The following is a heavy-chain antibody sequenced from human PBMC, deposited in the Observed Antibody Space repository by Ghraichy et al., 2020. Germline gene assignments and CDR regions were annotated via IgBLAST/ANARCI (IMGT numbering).Heavy chain of an antibody. CDR2: NNYSGST. CDR3: ARHFYSIGWYNWFDP. Sequence: SQTLSLTCTVSGGSISSNSYYWGWIRQPPGKGLEWNGSNNYSGSTYYNPSLKSRVTISVDTSKNQFSLKLSSVTAAATAVYYCARHFYSIGWYNWFDPWGQGTLVTVSS. V-gene: IGHV4-39*01. J-gene: IGHJ5*02. CDR1: GGSISSNSYY. D-gene: IGHD6-19*01.